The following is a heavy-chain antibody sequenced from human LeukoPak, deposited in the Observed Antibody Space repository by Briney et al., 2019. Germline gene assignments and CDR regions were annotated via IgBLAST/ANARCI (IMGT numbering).Heavy chain of an antibody. CDR3: AREDYYDSSGYVLRDYYYYYGMDV. CDR1: GGTFSSYA. J-gene: IGHJ6*02. D-gene: IGHD3-22*01. CDR2: IIPIFGTA. V-gene: IGHV1-69*13. Sequence: SVKVSCKASGGTFSSYAISWVRQAPGQGLEWMGGIIPIFGTANYAQKFQGRVTITADESTSTAYMELSSLRSEDTAVYYCAREDYYDSSGYVLRDYYYYYGMDVWGQGTTVTVSS.